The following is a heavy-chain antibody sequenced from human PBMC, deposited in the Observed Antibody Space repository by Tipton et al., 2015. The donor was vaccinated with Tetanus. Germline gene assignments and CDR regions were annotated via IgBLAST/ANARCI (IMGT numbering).Heavy chain of an antibody. CDR2: ISGYNGNT. V-gene: IGHV1-18*01. D-gene: IGHD1-1*01. Sequence: QLVQSGPEVKKPGASVKVSCKASGYTFTRYGLTWVRQAPGQGPEWMGWISGYNGNTNYAPKFQGRVTMTTDTTTNTAYMELRSLRSDDTAVYYCARGGTMDYWGQGTLVTVSA. CDR3: ARGGTMDY. J-gene: IGHJ4*02. CDR1: GYTFTRYG.